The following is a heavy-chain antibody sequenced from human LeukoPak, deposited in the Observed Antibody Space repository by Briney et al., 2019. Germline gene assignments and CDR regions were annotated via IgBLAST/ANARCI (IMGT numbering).Heavy chain of an antibody. Sequence: ASVKVSCKASGYTFTSYDINWVRQATGQGLEWMGGIIPIFGTANYAQKFQGRVTITADESTSTAYMELSSLRSEDTAVYYCARAKTSDSSGYYFSHYYYGMDVWGQGTTVTVSS. CDR2: IIPIFGTA. D-gene: IGHD3-22*01. J-gene: IGHJ6*02. CDR3: ARAKTSDSSGYYFSHYYYGMDV. CDR1: GYTFTSYD. V-gene: IGHV1-69*13.